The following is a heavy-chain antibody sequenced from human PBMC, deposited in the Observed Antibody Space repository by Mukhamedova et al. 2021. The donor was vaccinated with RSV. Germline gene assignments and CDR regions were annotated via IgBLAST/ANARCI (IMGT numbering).Heavy chain of an antibody. CDR2: GST. J-gene: IGHJ4*02. V-gene: IGHV3-43*01. D-gene: IGHD3-22*01. CDR3: AKAQSHLDYYDSSGYSPYFDY. Sequence: GSTYYADSVKGRFTISRDNSKNSLYLQMNSLRTEDTALYYCAKAQSHLDYYDSSGYSPYFDYWGQGTLVTVSS.